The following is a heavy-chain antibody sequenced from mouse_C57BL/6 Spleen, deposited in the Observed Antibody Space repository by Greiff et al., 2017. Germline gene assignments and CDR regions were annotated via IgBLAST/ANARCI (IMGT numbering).Heavy chain of an antibody. CDR3: ARWSYEYDAMDY. CDR2: IYPGDGDT. D-gene: IGHD2-3*01. J-gene: IGHJ4*01. V-gene: IGHV1-80*01. Sequence: QVQLQESGAELVKPGASVKISCKASGYAFRSYWMNWVKQRPGKGLEWIGQIYPGDGDTNYNGKFKGKATLTADKSSSTAYMQLSSLTTEDSAVYFCARWSYEYDAMDYWGQGTSVTVSS. CDR1: GYAFRSYW.